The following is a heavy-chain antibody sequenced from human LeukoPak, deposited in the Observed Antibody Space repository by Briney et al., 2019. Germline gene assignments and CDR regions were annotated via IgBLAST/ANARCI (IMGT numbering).Heavy chain of an antibody. Sequence: PGGSLRLSCAASGFTFTSHWMHWVRQAPGKVLVWVSYINNDVTSTSYADSVEGRLTISRENAKNTLYMQLNSLRVEDTAVYYCARGGLCVGVDYWGQGTLVTVSS. CDR1: GFTFTSHW. D-gene: IGHD1-26*01. CDR3: ARGGLCVGVDY. J-gene: IGHJ4*02. V-gene: IGHV3-74*01. CDR2: INNDVTST.